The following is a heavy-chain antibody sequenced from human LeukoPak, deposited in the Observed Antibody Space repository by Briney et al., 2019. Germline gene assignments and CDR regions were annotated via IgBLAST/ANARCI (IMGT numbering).Heavy chain of an antibody. CDR2: ISVSGDST. D-gene: IGHD1-26*01. Sequence: GGTLRLSCAVSGFTFSNYGMSWVRQAPGKGLEWVSIISVSGDSTYYADSVKGRFTISRENAKNSSYLQMNSLRAGDTAVYFCAGVDGLSGKYSFDYWGQGTLVTVSS. CDR1: GFTFSNYG. V-gene: IGHV3-23*01. J-gene: IGHJ4*02. CDR3: AGVDGLSGKYSFDY.